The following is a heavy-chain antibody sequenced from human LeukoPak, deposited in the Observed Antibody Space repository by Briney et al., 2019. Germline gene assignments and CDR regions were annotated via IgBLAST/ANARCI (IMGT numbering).Heavy chain of an antibody. CDR3: AKDPPGDLRYFDWLFRPYFDY. CDR1: GFTFTSYA. V-gene: IGHV3-23*01. J-gene: IGHJ4*02. Sequence: GRSLRLSCAASGFTFTSYAMNWVRQAPGKGLEWVSAISGSGGSTYYADSVKGRFTISRDNSKNTLYLQMNSLRAEDTAVYYCAKDPPGDLRYFDWLFRPYFDYWGQGTLVTVSS. CDR2: ISGSGGST. D-gene: IGHD3-9*01.